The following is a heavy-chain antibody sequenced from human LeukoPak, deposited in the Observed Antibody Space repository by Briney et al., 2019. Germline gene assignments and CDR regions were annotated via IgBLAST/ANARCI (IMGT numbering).Heavy chain of an antibody. CDR1: GYRFSTYY. CDR2: IYPGDSHT. D-gene: IGHD3-10*01. J-gene: IGHJ4*02. V-gene: IGHV5-51*01. CDR3: ARLGFGELLDFDY. Sequence: GESLQISCQGSGYRFSTYYIGWVRPMPGKGLEYMGIIYPGDSHTTYSPSFQGQVTMSADKSITTAYLQWNSLKASDTAMYYCARLGFGELLDFDYWGQGTLVTVSS.